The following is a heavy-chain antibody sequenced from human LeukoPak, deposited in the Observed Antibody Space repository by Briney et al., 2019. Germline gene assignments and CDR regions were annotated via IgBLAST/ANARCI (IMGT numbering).Heavy chain of an antibody. Sequence: PSETLSLTCTVSGGSISSGDYYWSWIRQPPGKGLEWIGYIYYSGSTYYNPSLKSRVTISVDTSKNQFSLKLSSVTAADTAVYYSARAVDYGDYFDYWGQGTLVTVSS. D-gene: IGHD4-17*01. CDR2: IYYSGST. CDR3: ARAVDYGDYFDY. V-gene: IGHV4-30-4*01. CDR1: GGSISSGDYY. J-gene: IGHJ4*02.